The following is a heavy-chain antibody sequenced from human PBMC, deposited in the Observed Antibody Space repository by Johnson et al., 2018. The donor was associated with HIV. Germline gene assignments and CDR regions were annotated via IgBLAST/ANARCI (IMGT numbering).Heavy chain of an antibody. Sequence: VKLLESGGGLVQPGGSLRLSCVASGFTFSNYAMAWVRQAPGKGLEWVSTRSGSGGTTYYADSVKGRFTISRDNSKNTLYLQMNSLRVEDTAVYYCAKDRGSPGIPAAFDIWGQGTIVTVSS. J-gene: IGHJ3*02. CDR2: RSGSGGTT. CDR1: GFTFSNYA. D-gene: IGHD1-26*01. V-gene: IGHV3-23*01. CDR3: AKDRGSPGIPAAFDI.